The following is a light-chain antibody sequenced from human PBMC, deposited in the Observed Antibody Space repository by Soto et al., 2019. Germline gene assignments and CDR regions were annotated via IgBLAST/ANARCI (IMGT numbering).Light chain of an antibody. J-gene: IGLJ3*02. V-gene: IGLV2-11*01. Sequence: QSALTQPRSVSGSPGQSVTISCTGTSSDVGSWNYVSWYQQYPGQAPKLIIYDINKRPSGVPDRFSGSKSGNTASLTLSGLQVEDDADYYCCSYAGLYSRVFGGGTKLTVL. CDR1: SSDVGSWNY. CDR2: DIN. CDR3: CSYAGLYSRV.